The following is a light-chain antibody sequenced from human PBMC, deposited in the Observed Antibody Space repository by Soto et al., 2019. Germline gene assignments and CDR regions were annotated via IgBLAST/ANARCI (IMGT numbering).Light chain of an antibody. CDR1: QSVSSW. V-gene: IGKV1-5*03. Sequence: DIQMTQSPSTLSASVGDRVTITCRASQSVSSWLAWFQQKPGKAPKLLIYKASTLQSGVSSRFSGSGSGTEFTLMITGLQPDDFATYYCQHYNSYSEAFGQGTKVDIK. CDR3: QHYNSYSEA. J-gene: IGKJ1*01. CDR2: KAS.